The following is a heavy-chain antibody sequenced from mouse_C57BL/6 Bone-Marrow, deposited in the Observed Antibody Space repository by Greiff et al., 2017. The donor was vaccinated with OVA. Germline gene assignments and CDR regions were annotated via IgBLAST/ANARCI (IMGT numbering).Heavy chain of an antibody. CDR2: INPNNGGT. CDR1: GYTFTDYN. V-gene: IGHV1-18*01. Sequence: SGPELVKPGASVKIPCKASGYTFTDYNMDWVKQSHGKSLEWIGDINPNNGGTIYNQKFKGKATLTVDKSSSTAYMELRSLTSEDTAVYYCARGDGNYFAWFAYWGQGTLVTVSA. CDR3: ARGDGNYFAWFAY. D-gene: IGHD2-1*01. J-gene: IGHJ3*01.